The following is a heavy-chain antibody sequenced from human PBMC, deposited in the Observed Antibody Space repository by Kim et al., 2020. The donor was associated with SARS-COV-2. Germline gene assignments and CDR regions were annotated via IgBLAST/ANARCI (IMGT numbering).Heavy chain of an antibody. Sequence: SETLSLTCTVSGGSISNFHWSWIRQPPGKGLEWIGHIYYTGSTNQNPSLKSRVTISVDTSKTQFSLKLSSVTAADTAVYYCARAVDSSNMDVWGQGTTVTVSS. V-gene: IGHV4-59*13. J-gene: IGHJ6*02. D-gene: IGHD6-13*01. CDR2: IYYTGST. CDR1: GGSISNFH. CDR3: ARAVDSSNMDV.